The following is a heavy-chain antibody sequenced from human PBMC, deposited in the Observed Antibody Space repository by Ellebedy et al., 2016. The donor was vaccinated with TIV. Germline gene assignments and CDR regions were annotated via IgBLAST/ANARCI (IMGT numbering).Heavy chain of an antibody. CDR1: EFRFSDYY. Sequence: GGSLRLSXAASEFRFSDYYMSWVRQAPGKGLEWVSTVSGTGGSTYYADSVKGRFTISRDNSKNILYLQMNSLRAEDAALYYCVKGGDYDRPDDWGQGTLVTVSS. CDR3: VKGGDYDRPDD. D-gene: IGHD4-17*01. J-gene: IGHJ4*02. V-gene: IGHV3-23*01. CDR2: VSGTGGST.